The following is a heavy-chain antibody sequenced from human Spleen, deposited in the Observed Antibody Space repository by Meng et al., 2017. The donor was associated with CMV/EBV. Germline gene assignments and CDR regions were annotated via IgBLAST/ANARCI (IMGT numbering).Heavy chain of an antibody. V-gene: IGHV4-61*01. CDR2: VYDSGRT. Sequence: VAGGSVSRRSYDWGGTRQPPGKGLEWIGYVYDSGRTNYNPSLKSRVTISVGTSKNQFSLKLSSVTAADTAVYYCARWQQLARGWFDPWGQGTLVTVSS. CDR1: GGSVSRRSYD. J-gene: IGHJ5*02. D-gene: IGHD6-13*01. CDR3: ARWQQLARGWFDP.